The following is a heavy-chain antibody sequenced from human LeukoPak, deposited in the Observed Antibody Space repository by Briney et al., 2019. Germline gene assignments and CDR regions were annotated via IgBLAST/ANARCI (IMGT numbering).Heavy chain of an antibody. CDR1: GGSISSSSYY. V-gene: IGHV4-39*01. CDR3: ARHSRRTYYYDSSGGRTQFDY. Sequence: PSETLSLTCTVSGGSISSSSYYWGWIRQPPGRGLEWIGRIYYSGSTYYNPSLKSRVTISVDTSKNQFSLKLSSVTAADTAVYYCARHSRRTYYYDSSGGRTQFDYWGQGTLVTVSS. J-gene: IGHJ4*02. CDR2: IYYSGST. D-gene: IGHD3-22*01.